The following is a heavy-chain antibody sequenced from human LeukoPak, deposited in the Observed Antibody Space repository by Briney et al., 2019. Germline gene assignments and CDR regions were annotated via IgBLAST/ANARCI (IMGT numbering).Heavy chain of an antibody. CDR2: ISAYNGDT. V-gene: IGHV1-18*01. CDR3: ARDQSLVAYSSTWFDY. J-gene: IGHJ4*02. CDR1: GYTFNNNG. D-gene: IGHD6-13*01. Sequence: ASVTVSCKASGYTFNNNGITWVRQAPGQGLELMGWISAYNGDTTYAQHLQGRVTLTTDTSTSTAYMELRSLRFDDTAVYYCARDQSLVAYSSTWFDYWGQGTPVTVSS.